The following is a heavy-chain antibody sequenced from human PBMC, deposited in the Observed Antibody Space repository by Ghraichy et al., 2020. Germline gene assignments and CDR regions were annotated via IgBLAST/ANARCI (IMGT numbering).Heavy chain of an antibody. CDR3: ARDRAPYYYGSGSYPPYGMDV. Sequence: LSLTCAASGFTFSDYYMSWIRQAPGKGLEWVSYITSGASTIYYADSVKGRFTISRDNAKDSLYLQMNSLRAEDTAVYYWARDRAPYYYGSGSYPPYGMDVWGQGTTVTVSS. D-gene: IGHD3-10*01. J-gene: IGHJ6*02. CDR2: ITSGASTI. CDR1: GFTFSDYY. V-gene: IGHV3-11*01.